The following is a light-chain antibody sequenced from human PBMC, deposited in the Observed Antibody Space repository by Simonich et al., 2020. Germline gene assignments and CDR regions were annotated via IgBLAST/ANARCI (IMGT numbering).Light chain of an antibody. V-gene: IGKV3-15*01. CDR1: QSVSRN. CDR2: GAS. J-gene: IGKJ1*01. CDR3: QQYGSSPRT. Sequence: EIVMTQSPATLSVSQGERATLSCRASQSVSRNLACYQPKPGQAPRLLIYGASTRATGIPARFSGSGSGTEFTLTISSLQSEDFAVYYCQQYGSSPRTFGQGTKVEIK.